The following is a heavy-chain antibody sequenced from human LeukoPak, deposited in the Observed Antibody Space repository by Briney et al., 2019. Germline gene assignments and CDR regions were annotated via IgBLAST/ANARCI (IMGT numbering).Heavy chain of an antibody. CDR3: ARGRGEAAGLDH. J-gene: IGHJ4*02. D-gene: IGHD6-13*01. CDR1: GGGSFSDYS. CDR2: ITHAAIL. Sequence: SEALSLTCAVSGGGSFSDYSWNWIRQSPGKGLEWVGEITHAAILNYNPSLKGRVAISVDTSKSQVSLKLDSMTAADTAMYYCARGRGEAAGLDHWGQGTLVTVSS. V-gene: IGHV4-34*01.